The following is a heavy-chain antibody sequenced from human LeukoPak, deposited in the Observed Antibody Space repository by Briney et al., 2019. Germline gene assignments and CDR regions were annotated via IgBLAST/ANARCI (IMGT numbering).Heavy chain of an antibody. D-gene: IGHD4-17*01. V-gene: IGHV3-53*01. CDR3: ARDRVGTTHAFDI. CDR2: LYSGGST. J-gene: IGHJ3*02. CDR1: GFTVSSNY. Sequence: GGSLRLSCAASGFTVSSNYMSWVRQAPGKGLEWVSVLYSGGSTYYADSVKGRFTISRDNSKNTLYLQMNSLRADDTAVYYCARDRVGTTHAFDIWGQGTMVTVSA.